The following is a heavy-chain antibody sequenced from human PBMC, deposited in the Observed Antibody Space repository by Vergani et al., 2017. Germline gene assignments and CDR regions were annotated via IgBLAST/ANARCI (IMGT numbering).Heavy chain of an antibody. J-gene: IGHJ4*01. CDR3: ARAYGRYDWFDY. CDR1: GDSMNTYY. V-gene: IGHV3-23*01. D-gene: IGHD1-20*01. CDR2: ISASGAPT. Sequence: VQLQESGPGLVKPSETLSLTCSVSGDSMNTYYWTWIRQPPGKGLEWVSGISASGAPTYYADSVKGRVTISRDNSKNTLYLQMNSLRVEDTAVYYCARAYGRYDWFDYWGQRTLVTVSS.